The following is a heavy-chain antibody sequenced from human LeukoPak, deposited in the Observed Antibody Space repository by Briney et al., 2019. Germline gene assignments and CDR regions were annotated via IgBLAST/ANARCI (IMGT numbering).Heavy chain of an antibody. D-gene: IGHD4-17*01. J-gene: IGHJ4*02. Sequence: RPGGSLRLSCAASGFTFSSYAMHWVRQAPGKGLEWVAVISYDGSNKYYADSVKGRFTISRDNSKNTLYLQMNSLRAEDTAVYYCAREYGDYAPFDDWGQGTLVTVSS. CDR1: GFTFSSYA. CDR2: ISYDGSNK. CDR3: AREYGDYAPFDD. V-gene: IGHV3-30-3*01.